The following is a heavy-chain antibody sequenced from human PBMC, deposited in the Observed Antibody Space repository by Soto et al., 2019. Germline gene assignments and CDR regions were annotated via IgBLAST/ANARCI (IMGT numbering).Heavy chain of an antibody. CDR3: AGIIVVVPAASRNWFDP. CDR2: IYTSGST. Sequence: PSETLSLTCTVSGGSISSYYWSWIRQPAGKGLEWIGRIYTSGSTNYNPSLKSRVTMSVDTSMNQFSLKLSSVTAADTAVYYCAGIIVVVPAASRNWFDPWGQGTLVTVSS. V-gene: IGHV4-4*07. J-gene: IGHJ5*02. D-gene: IGHD2-2*01. CDR1: GGSISSYY.